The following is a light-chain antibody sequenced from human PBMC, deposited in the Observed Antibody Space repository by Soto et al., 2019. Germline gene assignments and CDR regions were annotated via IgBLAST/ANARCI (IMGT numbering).Light chain of an antibody. CDR3: VQFAHFPRT. V-gene: IGKV2-24*01. CDR1: QSLVYSDGNTY. J-gene: IGKJ1*01. CDR2: QVS. Sequence: DVVLTQTPHSSPVTLGQPASISCRSSQSLVYSDGNTYLSWLQQRLGQPPRLLIYQVSNRFSGVPDRVSGSGAGTDFTLTISRVEADDVGVYFCVQFAHFPRTFGQGTKVEI.